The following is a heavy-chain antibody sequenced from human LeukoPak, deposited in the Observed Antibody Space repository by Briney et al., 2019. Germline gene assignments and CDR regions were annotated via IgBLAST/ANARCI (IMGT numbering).Heavy chain of an antibody. CDR1: GFTFSGYA. J-gene: IGHJ4*02. Sequence: QPGGSLRLSCAASGFTFSGYAMTWVRQAPGKGLEWVSGITTSGGSTYYADSVKGRFTISRDNSKNTLYLQMNSLGAEDTAVYYCAKGYFYFDDWGQGALVTVSS. CDR3: AKGYFYFDD. D-gene: IGHD1-14*01. CDR2: ITTSGGST. V-gene: IGHV3-23*01.